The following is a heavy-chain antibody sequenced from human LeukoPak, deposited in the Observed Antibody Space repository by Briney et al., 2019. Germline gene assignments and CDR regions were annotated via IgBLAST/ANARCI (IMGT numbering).Heavy chain of an antibody. D-gene: IGHD6-19*01. CDR2: INTNTGNP. Sequence: GASVKVSCKASGGTFSSYGINWVRQAPGQGLEWMGWINTNTGNPTYAQGFTGRFVFSLDTSVSTAYLQISSLKAEDTAVYYCASPEDSSGWYYFDYWGQGTLVTVSS. CDR1: GGTFSSYG. V-gene: IGHV7-4-1*02. CDR3: ASPEDSSGWYYFDY. J-gene: IGHJ4*02.